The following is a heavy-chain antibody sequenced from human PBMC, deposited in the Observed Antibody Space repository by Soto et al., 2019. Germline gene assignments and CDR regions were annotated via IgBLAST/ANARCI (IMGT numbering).Heavy chain of an antibody. CDR3: AKDKLEAAAGIFDY. V-gene: IGHV3-30*18. Sequence: GESLKISCAASGFTFSSYGMHWVRQAPGKVLEWVAVISYDGSNKYYADSVKGRFTISRDNSKNTLYLQMNSLRAEDTAVYYCAKDKLEAAAGIFDYWGQGXLVTVYS. D-gene: IGHD6-13*01. CDR1: GFTFSSYG. J-gene: IGHJ4*02. CDR2: ISYDGSNK.